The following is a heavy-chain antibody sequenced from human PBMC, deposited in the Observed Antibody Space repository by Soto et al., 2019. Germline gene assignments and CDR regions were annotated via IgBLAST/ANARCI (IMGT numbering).Heavy chain of an antibody. V-gene: IGHV1-3*01. CDR1: GYTFTTYV. J-gene: IGHJ4*02. CDR3: ARLSCGGDCNCRQSRY. CDR2: INAGNGNT. D-gene: IGHD2-21*02. Sequence: ASVKVSCKASGYTFTTYVIHRVRQATGQRLEWMGWINAGNGNTKYSQKFQGRVTITRDTSASTAYMELNSLRSEDTAVYYCARLSCGGDCNCRQSRYWGQGTLVTVSS.